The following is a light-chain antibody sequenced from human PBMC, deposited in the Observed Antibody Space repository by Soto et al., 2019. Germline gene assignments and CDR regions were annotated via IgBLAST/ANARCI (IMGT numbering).Light chain of an antibody. CDR2: KAS. V-gene: IGKV1-5*03. Sequence: DIQMTQSPSTLSASVRDRVTITCRASQTISSWLAWFQQRPGRAPKFLIYKASSLKNGVPLRFSGSGSGTQFTLTISSLQPDDFATYYCQHYNTYSTFGQGTKVDIK. CDR1: QTISSW. J-gene: IGKJ1*01. CDR3: QHYNTYST.